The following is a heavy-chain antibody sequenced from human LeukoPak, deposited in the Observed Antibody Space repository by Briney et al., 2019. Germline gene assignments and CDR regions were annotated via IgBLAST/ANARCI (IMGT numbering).Heavy chain of an antibody. CDR3: ARALGLTSAWFDP. CDR2: IYYSGST. V-gene: IGHV4-59*01. J-gene: IGHJ5*02. Sequence: PSETLSLTCTVSGGSISSYYWSWIRQPPGKGLEWIGYIYYSGSTNYNPSLKSRVTISVDTSKNQFSLKLSSVTAADTAVYYCARALGLTSAWFDPWGQGTLVTVSS. CDR1: GGSISSYY. D-gene: IGHD4/OR15-4a*01.